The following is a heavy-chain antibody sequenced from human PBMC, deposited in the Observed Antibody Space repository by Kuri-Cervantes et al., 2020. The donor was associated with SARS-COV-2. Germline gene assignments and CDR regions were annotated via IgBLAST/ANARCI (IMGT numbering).Heavy chain of an antibody. D-gene: IGHD3-10*01. Sequence: ASVKVSCKASGYTFTGYYMHWVRQAPEQGREWMGWINPNSGGTNYAQKFQGWVTMTRDTSISTAYMELSRLRSDDTAVYYCARASVRGIIITYHSYGMDVWGQGTTVTVSS. CDR1: GYTFTGYY. V-gene: IGHV1-2*04. CDR3: ARASVRGIIITYHSYGMDV. CDR2: INPNSGGT. J-gene: IGHJ6*02.